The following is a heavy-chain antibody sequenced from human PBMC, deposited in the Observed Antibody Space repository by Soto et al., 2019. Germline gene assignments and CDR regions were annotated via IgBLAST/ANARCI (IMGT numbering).Heavy chain of an antibody. CDR3: ARDLRSASGWYAPGY. Sequence: PVGSLRLSCAASGYPFSSSAMIWVRQAPGKGLEWVSSISSSGATYYAESVKGRFTFSRDNSKNMVYLQMNSLRAEDTAVYFCARDLRSASGWYAPGYWGQGTLVTVSS. D-gene: IGHD6-19*01. V-gene: IGHV3-23*01. CDR2: ISSSGAT. J-gene: IGHJ4*02. CDR1: GYPFSSSA.